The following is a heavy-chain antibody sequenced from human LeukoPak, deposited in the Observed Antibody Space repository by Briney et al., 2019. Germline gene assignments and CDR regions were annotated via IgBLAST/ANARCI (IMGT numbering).Heavy chain of an antibody. V-gene: IGHV3-48*02. D-gene: IGHD3-22*01. CDR3: AREGDSSGPSVGLDY. CDR1: GFTFSSYS. CDR2: ISSSSSTI. Sequence: GSLRLSCAASGFTFSSYSMNWVRQAPGKRLEWVSYISSSSSTIYYADSVKGRFTISRDDAKISLDLQMNSLRDEDTAVYYCAREGDSSGPSVGLDYWGQGTLVTVSS. J-gene: IGHJ4*02.